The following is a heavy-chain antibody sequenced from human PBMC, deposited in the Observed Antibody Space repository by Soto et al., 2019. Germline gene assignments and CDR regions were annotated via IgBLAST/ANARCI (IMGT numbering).Heavy chain of an antibody. CDR2: IDPKSGGT. J-gene: IGHJ4*02. CDR3: ARVSVDVPE. Sequence: QLVQSGAEVKKPGASVRVSCKTSGPTFIAYYIHWVRQAPGQGLEWMGWIDPKSGGTTYEQKFPGRVTMTSDTSINTAYMDLNRLTSDDTAVYYCARVSVDVPEWGQGTLITVSS. V-gene: IGHV1-2*02. CDR1: GPTFIAYY. D-gene: IGHD5-12*01.